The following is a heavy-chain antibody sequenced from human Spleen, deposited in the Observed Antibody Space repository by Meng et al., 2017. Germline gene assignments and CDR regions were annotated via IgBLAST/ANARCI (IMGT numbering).Heavy chain of an antibody. V-gene: IGHV1-69*01. D-gene: IGHD7-27*01. Sequence: QVQVVAAGAGVKKPGPWAKVSCKASGGTFSSYTITWVRQAPGQGLEWMGGIITPLRTANYAQKFQDRVTITADESTSTAYMELSSLRSEDTAVYYCARESATLGYFFDYWGQGTLVTVSS. CDR2: IITPLRTA. CDR1: GGTFSSYT. J-gene: IGHJ4*02. CDR3: ARESATLGYFFDY.